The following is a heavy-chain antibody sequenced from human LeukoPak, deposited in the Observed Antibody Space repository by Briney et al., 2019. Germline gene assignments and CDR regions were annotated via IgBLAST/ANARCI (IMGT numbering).Heavy chain of an antibody. V-gene: IGHV3-48*04. CDR1: GFTSSSYS. CDR3: AREINDYGDYEYGMDV. J-gene: IGHJ6*02. CDR2: ISSSSSTI. Sequence: GGSLRLSCAASGFTSSSYSMNWVRQAPGKGLEWVSYISSSSSTIYYADSVKGRFTISRDNAKNSLYLQMNSLRAEDTAVYYCAREINDYGDYEYGMDVWGQGTTVTVSS. D-gene: IGHD4-17*01.